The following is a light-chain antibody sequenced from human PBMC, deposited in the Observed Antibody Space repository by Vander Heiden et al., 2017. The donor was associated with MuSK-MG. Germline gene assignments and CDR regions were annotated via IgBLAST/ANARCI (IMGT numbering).Light chain of an antibody. Sequence: DIQLTQSPSTLSASVGDRVTITCRASQTISSWLAWYQQKPGKAPKLLIYDASTLETGVPSRFSGSESGTEFTLTISSLQPDDSATYYCQQDNSYPYTFGQGTKLEIK. V-gene: IGKV1-5*01. CDR3: QQDNSYPYT. J-gene: IGKJ2*01. CDR1: QTISSW. CDR2: DAS.